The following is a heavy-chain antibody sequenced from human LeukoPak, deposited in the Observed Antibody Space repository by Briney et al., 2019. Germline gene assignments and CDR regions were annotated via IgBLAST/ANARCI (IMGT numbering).Heavy chain of an antibody. D-gene: IGHD2-15*01. CDR3: ARDAAPSVVVAATNYYYYGMDV. J-gene: IGHJ6*02. CDR2: INPNSGGT. V-gene: IGHV1-2*02. CDR1: GYTFTGYY. Sequence: ASVKVSCKASGYTFTGYYMHWVRQALGQGLEWMGWINPNSGGTNYAQKFQGRVTMTRDTSISTAYMELSRLRSDDTAVYYCARDAAPSVVVAATNYYYYGMDVWGQGTTVTVSS.